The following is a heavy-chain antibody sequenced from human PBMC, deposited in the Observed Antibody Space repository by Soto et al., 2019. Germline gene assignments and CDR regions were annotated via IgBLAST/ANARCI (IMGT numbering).Heavy chain of an antibody. CDR3: ARLGGYYQPLDS. Sequence: SETLSLTCTVSDGSISPYYWSWIRQPPGKGLEWIGYIYYAGTTTYNPSLKSRVSISIDTSKSGVSLKLTSVTAADTAVYYCARLGGYYQPLDSWGQGTVVTVSS. V-gene: IGHV4-59*08. J-gene: IGHJ4*02. CDR1: DGSISPYY. D-gene: IGHD3-22*01. CDR2: IYYAGTT.